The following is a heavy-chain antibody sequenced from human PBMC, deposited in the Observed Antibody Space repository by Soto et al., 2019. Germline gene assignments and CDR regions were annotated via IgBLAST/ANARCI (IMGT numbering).Heavy chain of an antibody. D-gene: IGHD2-21*01. V-gene: IGHV1-3*01. CDR1: GYTFTNYA. CDR2: LNPGNGNT. CDR3: AGDQRIPYCGGDCYSDGYFDL. Sequence: QVQLVQSGAEVKEPGASVKVSCRASGYTFTNYAIHWVRQAPGQRLEWMGWLNPGNGNTKYPQTFQGRVTITRDTSASTAYMFLSRLRSEDTAVYYCAGDQRIPYCGGDCYSDGYFDLWGRGTLVTVSS. J-gene: IGHJ2*01.